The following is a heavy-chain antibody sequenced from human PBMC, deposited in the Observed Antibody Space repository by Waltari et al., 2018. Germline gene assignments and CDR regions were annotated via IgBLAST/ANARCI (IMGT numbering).Heavy chain of an antibody. J-gene: IGHJ4*02. D-gene: IGHD1-26*01. V-gene: IGHV3-30*02. CDR3: AKDVLAYSGSSVFDY. CDR1: GFTFSSYW. CDR2: IRYDGSNK. Sequence: VQLVESGGGLVQPGGSLRLSCAASGFTFSSYWMSWVRQAPGKGLEWVAFIRYDGSNKYYADSVKGRFTISRDNSKNTLYLQMNSLRAEDTAVYYCAKDVLAYSGSSVFDYWGQGTLVTVSS.